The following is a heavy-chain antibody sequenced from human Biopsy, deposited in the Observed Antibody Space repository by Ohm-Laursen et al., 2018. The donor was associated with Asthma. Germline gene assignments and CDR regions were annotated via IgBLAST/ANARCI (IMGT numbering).Heavy chain of an antibody. V-gene: IGHV1-18*01. CDR3: ARAVDYSHYYGIDV. CDR1: GYTFNSAG. Sequence: ASVKVSCKTSGYTFNSAGITWVRQAPGQGLGCMGWISVYNGNTKVAQKLQDRVTMITDTSTSTAYMELRSLRSDDTAVYFCARAVDYSHYYGIDVWGQGTTVTVS. J-gene: IGHJ6*02. CDR2: ISVYNGNT. D-gene: IGHD3-10*01.